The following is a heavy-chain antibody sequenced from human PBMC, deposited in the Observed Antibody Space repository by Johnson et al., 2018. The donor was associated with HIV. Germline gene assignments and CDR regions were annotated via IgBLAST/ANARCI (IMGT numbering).Heavy chain of an antibody. CDR2: ISYDGTNK. J-gene: IGHJ3*02. D-gene: IGHD5-12*01. V-gene: IGHV3-30-3*01. CDR3: SRDQRGDIIPTTYDAFDI. Sequence: QVQLVESGGGVVQPGRSLRLSCAASGFTFSSYAMHWVRQAPGKGLEWVAVISYDGTNKYYADSVKGRVTISRDNSKNTLYLQMNSLIAEDTACYYWSRDQRGDIIPTTYDAFDIWGQGTMVTVSS. CDR1: GFTFSSYA.